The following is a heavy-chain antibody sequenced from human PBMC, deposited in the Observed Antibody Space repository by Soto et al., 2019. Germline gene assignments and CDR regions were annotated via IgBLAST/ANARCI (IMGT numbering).Heavy chain of an antibody. Sequence: QMQLVQSGPEVKKPGTSVKVSCKASGFTFTSSAVQWVRQARGQRLEWIGWIVVGSGNTNYAQKFQERVTITRDMSTSTAYMELSSLRSEDTAVYYCAADRGGYCSGGSCYWDYYYGMDVWGQGTTVTVSS. D-gene: IGHD2-15*01. J-gene: IGHJ6*02. CDR1: GFTFTSSA. CDR3: AADRGGYCSGGSCYWDYYYGMDV. V-gene: IGHV1-58*01. CDR2: IVVGSGNT.